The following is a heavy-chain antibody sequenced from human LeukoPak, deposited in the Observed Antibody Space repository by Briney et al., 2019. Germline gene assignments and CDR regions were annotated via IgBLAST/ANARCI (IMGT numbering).Heavy chain of an antibody. V-gene: IGHV4-59*01. Sequence: SETLSLLCTVSGDSICRYYWSWLRQPPGMGLDWIGSIYYSDSTNYNPSLKSRVTISVDTSKNQFSLKLSSVTAADTAVYYCARLHRKSSFDYWGQGTLVTVSS. D-gene: IGHD3-16*02. CDR3: ARLHRKSSFDY. CDR1: GDSICRYY. CDR2: IYYSDST. J-gene: IGHJ4*02.